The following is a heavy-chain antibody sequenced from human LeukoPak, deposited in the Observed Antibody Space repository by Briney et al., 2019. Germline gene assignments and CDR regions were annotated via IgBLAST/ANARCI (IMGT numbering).Heavy chain of an antibody. CDR3: ARDSPDGSGTYYNDSPDY. V-gene: IGHV1-18*01. Sequence: ASVKVSCKASGYTFSSYGISWVRQAPGQGLEWMGWISAYNGNTNYRQRLQGRVTMTTDTFTGTAYMDLRSLRSDDTAIYYCARDSPDGSGTYYNDSPDYWGQGTLVTVSS. CDR2: ISAYNGNT. J-gene: IGHJ4*02. D-gene: IGHD3-10*01. CDR1: GYTFSSYG.